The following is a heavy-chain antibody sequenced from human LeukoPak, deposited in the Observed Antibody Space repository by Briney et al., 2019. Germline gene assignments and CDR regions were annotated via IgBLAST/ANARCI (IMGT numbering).Heavy chain of an antibody. D-gene: IGHD1-1*01. Sequence: GGSLRLSCVVSTFTFSDPYMDWVRQAPGKGLEWLSYISGSGDDTNYADSVRGRFTISRDNAKNSLYLQMNSLRVEDTAVYYCARDPRTVRIWGQGTLVTVSS. CDR3: ARDPRTVRI. V-gene: IGHV3-11*06. CDR1: TFTFSDPY. J-gene: IGHJ4*02. CDR2: ISGSGDDT.